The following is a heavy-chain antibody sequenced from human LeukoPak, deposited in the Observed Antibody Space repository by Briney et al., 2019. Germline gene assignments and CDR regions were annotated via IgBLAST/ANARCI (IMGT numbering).Heavy chain of an antibody. Sequence: KAGGSLRLSCAASGFTFSSYSMNWVRQAPGKGLEWVSSISSSSSYIYYADSVKGRFTISRDNAKNSLYLQMNSLRAEDTAVYYCARSIVSGYATLPWVWGQGTLVTVSS. CDR1: GFTFSSYS. CDR3: ARSIVSGYATLPWV. J-gene: IGHJ4*02. V-gene: IGHV3-21*01. CDR2: ISSSSSYI. D-gene: IGHD5-12*01.